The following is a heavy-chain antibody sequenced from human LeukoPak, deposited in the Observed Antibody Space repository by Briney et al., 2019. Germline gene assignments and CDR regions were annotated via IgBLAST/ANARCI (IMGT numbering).Heavy chain of an antibody. CDR1: GGTFSGYA. Sequence: ASVKVSCTASGGTFSGYAISWVRQAPGQGLEWMGGIIPIFGTANYAQKFQGRVTITADESTSTAYMELSSLRSEDTAVYYCARYGGYCSGGSCPYYFDYWGQGTLVTVSS. CDR2: IIPIFGTA. V-gene: IGHV1-69*01. CDR3: ARYGGYCSGGSCPYYFDY. J-gene: IGHJ4*02. D-gene: IGHD2-15*01.